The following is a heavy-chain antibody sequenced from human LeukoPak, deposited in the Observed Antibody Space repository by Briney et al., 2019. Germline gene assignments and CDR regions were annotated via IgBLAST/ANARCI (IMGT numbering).Heavy chain of an antibody. CDR1: GYTFTSYD. CDR3: VRMGVVRGGDY. V-gene: IGHV1-8*01. D-gene: IGHD3-10*01. Sequence: ASVKVSCKASGYTFTSYDINWVRQATGQGLEWMGWMNPNSGNTGYAQKFQGRVTMTRNTSISTAYMELGSLRSEDTAVYYCVRMGVVRGGDYWGQGTLVTVSS. J-gene: IGHJ4*02. CDR2: MNPNSGNT.